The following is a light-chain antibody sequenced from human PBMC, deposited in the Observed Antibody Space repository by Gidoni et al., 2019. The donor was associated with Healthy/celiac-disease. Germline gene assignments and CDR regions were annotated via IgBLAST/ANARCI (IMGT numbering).Light chain of an antibody. CDR1: QSISSY. Sequence: QTTQSPSSLSASVGDRVTITCRASQSISSYLNWYQQKPGKAPKLLIYAASSLQSGVPSRFSGSGSGTDFTLTISSLQPEDFATYYCQQSYSTPRTFGQGTKLEIK. CDR2: AAS. J-gene: IGKJ2*01. CDR3: QQSYSTPRT. V-gene: IGKV1-39*01.